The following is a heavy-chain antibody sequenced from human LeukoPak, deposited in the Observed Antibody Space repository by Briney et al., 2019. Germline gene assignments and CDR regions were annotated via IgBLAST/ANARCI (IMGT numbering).Heavy chain of an antibody. J-gene: IGHJ4*02. V-gene: IGHV4-59*08. CDR1: GGSISSYY. CDR3: ARRYDSSGYYNQGVFDY. Sequence: SETLSLTCTVSGGSISSYYWSWIRQPPGKGLEWIGYIYYSGSTNYNPSLKSRATISVDTSKNQFSLKLSSVTAADTAVYYCARRYDSSGYYNQGVFDYWGQGTLVTVSS. D-gene: IGHD3-22*01. CDR2: IYYSGST.